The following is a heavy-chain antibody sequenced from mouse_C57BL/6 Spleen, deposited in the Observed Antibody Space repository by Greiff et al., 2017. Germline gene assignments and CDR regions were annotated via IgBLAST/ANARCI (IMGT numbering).Heavy chain of an antibody. CDR1: GYTFTDYY. CDR3: ARGGYDYNYYAMDY. D-gene: IGHD2-4*01. Sequence: QVQLQQSGAELVRPGASVKLSCKASGYTFTDYYINWVKQRPGQGLEWIARIYPGSGNTYYNEKFKGKATLTAEKSSSTAYMQRSSLTSEDSAVYFCARGGYDYNYYAMDYWGQGTSVTVSS. J-gene: IGHJ4*01. CDR2: IYPGSGNT. V-gene: IGHV1-76*01.